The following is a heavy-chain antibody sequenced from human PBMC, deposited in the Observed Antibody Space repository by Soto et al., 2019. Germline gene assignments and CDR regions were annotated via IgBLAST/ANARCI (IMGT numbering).Heavy chain of an antibody. D-gene: IGHD5-18*01. CDR2: ISGSGGST. J-gene: IGHJ3*02. CDR1: GFTFSNYA. CDR3: AKVFSAMVTNAFDS. V-gene: IGHV3-23*01. Sequence: EVQLLESGGGLVQPGGSLRLPCAASGFTFSNYAMSWVRQAPEKGLEWVSVISGSGGSTYYADSVKGRFTISGDNSKNTVYVEMNSLRADDTAVYYCAKVFSAMVTNAFDSWGQGAMVTVSS.